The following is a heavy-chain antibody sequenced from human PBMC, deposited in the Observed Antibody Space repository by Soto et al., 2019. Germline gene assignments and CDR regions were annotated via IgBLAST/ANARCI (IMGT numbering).Heavy chain of an antibody. Sequence: SVKVSCKASGGTFSSYAISWVRQAPGQGLEWMGGIIPSCGTASYAQKFQGRVTMTRDTSTSTVYMELSSLRSEDTAVYYCARANWFDPWGQGTLVTVSS. CDR2: IIPSCGTA. J-gene: IGHJ5*02. CDR3: ARANWFDP. CDR1: GGTFSSYA. V-gene: IGHV1-69*05.